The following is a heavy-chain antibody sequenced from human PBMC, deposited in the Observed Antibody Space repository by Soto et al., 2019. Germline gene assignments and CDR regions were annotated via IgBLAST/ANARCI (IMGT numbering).Heavy chain of an antibody. CDR2: FDPEDGET. CDR1: GYTLTVLS. J-gene: IGHJ6*02. D-gene: IGHD6-19*01. Sequence: ASVKVSCKVSGYTLTVLSMHWVRQAPGKGLEWMGGFDPEDGETIYAQKFQGRVTMTEDTSTDTAYMELSSLRSEDTAVYYCATGFAVAGTDNYYYYGMDVWGQGTTVTVSS. CDR3: ATGFAVAGTDNYYYYGMDV. V-gene: IGHV1-24*01.